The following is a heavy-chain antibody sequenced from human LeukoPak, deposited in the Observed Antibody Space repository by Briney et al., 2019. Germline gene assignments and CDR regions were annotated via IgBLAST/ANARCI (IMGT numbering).Heavy chain of an antibody. V-gene: IGHV1-18*01. CDR3: ARVRYYYGSGSYLP. J-gene: IGHJ5*02. Sequence: ASVKVSCKASGYTFTSYGISWVRQAPGQGLEWMGWISAYNGNTNYAQKLQGRVTMTTDTSTGTAYMELRSLRSDDTAVYYCARVRYYYGSGSYLPWGQGTLVTVCS. CDR2: ISAYNGNT. CDR1: GYTFTSYG. D-gene: IGHD3-10*01.